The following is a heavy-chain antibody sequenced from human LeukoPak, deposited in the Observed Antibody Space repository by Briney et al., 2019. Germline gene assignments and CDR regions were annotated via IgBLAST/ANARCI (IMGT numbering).Heavy chain of an antibody. D-gene: IGHD5-24*01. CDR3: SRGRRSPDS. J-gene: IGHJ5*01. Sequence: GGSLRLSCTTSGFTFGDYAMSWFRQAPGKGLEWVGFIRSKAYGGTTEYAASLKGRITISRGDSTTIAYLHMSSLKTEDTAVYYCSRGRRSPDSWGQGALVTVSS. V-gene: IGHV3-49*03. CDR2: IRSKAYGGTT. CDR1: GFTFGDYA.